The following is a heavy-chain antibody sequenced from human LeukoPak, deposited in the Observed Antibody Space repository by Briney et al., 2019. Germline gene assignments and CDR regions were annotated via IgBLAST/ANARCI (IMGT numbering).Heavy chain of an antibody. CDR3: AKEDDYVWGSYRKNYFDY. CDR1: GFTFSSYA. J-gene: IGHJ4*02. Sequence: GGSLRLSCAASGFTFSSYAMSWVRQAPGKGLEWVSAISGSGGSTYYADSVKGRFTISRDNSKNTLYLQMNSLRAEDTAAYYCAKEDDYVWGSYRKNYFDYWGQGTLVTVSS. V-gene: IGHV3-23*01. CDR2: ISGSGGST. D-gene: IGHD3-16*02.